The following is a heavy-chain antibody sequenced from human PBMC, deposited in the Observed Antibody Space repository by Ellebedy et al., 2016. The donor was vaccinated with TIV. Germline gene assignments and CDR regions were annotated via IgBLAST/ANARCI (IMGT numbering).Heavy chain of an antibody. D-gene: IGHD4-17*01. V-gene: IGHV3-23*01. CDR3: VKEGGNGDHPTTFDC. Sequence: PGGSLRLSCAASGFTFSSYAMSWVRQAPGKGLEWVSAISGGGISTYYADSVKGRFTISRDNSKNTLYLQMNSLRAEDTALYYCVKEGGNGDHPTTFDCWGHGTLVTVSS. CDR1: GFTFSSYA. CDR2: ISGGGIST. J-gene: IGHJ4*01.